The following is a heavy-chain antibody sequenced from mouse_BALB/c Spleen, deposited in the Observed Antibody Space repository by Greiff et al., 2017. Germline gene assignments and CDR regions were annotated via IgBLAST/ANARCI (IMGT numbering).Heavy chain of an antibody. CDR3: ARGSYGNWFAY. V-gene: IGHV3-2*02. Sequence: EVHLVESGPGLVKPSQSLSLTCTVTGYSITSDYAWNWIRQFPGNKLEWMGYISYSGSTSYNPSLKSRISITRDTSKNQFFLQLNSVTTEDTATYYCARGSYGNWFAYWGQGTLVTVSA. CDR1: GYSITSDYA. J-gene: IGHJ3*01. CDR2: ISYSGST. D-gene: IGHD2-1*01.